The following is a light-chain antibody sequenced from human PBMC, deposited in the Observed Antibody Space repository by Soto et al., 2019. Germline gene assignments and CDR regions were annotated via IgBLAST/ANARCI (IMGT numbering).Light chain of an antibody. V-gene: IGKV3-11*01. CDR1: QSINNY. Sequence: EIVLTQSPATPSLSPGERATLSCRASQSINNYLAWYQQKPGQAPRLLIYDASNRATGIPARFSGSGSGTDFTLTISSLEPEDFAVYFCQQRSDWPLTFGGGTKVEI. CDR3: QQRSDWPLT. CDR2: DAS. J-gene: IGKJ4*01.